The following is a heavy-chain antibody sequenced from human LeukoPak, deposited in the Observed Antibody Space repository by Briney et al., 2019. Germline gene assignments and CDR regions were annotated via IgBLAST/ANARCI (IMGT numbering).Heavy chain of an antibody. D-gene: IGHD7-27*01. Sequence: SGPTLFHPTPPLTLTFTFSGFSRSTSGGGGGWIRQPPGKALEWLALIYWDDDKRYTPSLNSRLTITKHTSKNQVVLTITNMDPLATATYFCAHASWDRLGSDWGQGTLVTVSS. CDR1: GFSRSTSGGG. V-gene: IGHV2-5*02. CDR3: AHASWDRLGSD. CDR2: IYWDDDK. J-gene: IGHJ4*02.